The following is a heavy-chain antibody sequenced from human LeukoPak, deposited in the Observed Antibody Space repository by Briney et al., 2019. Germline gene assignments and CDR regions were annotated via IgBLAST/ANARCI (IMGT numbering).Heavy chain of an antibody. CDR3: ARDSTVAGTGFY. V-gene: IGHV3-33*01. J-gene: IGHJ4*02. Sequence: PGRSLRLSCAASGFTFSSYGMHWVRQAPGKGLEWVAVIWYDGSNKYYADSVKGRFTISRDNSKNTLYLQMNSLRAEDTDVYYCARDSTVAGTGFYWGQGTLVTVSS. CDR2: IWYDGSNK. D-gene: IGHD6-19*01. CDR1: GFTFSSYG.